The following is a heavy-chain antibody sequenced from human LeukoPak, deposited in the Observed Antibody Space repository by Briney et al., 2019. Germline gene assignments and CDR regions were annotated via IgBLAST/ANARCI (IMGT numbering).Heavy chain of an antibody. V-gene: IGHV3-53*01. CDR3: ARYGYNYYFDY. Sequence: GGPLRLSCAASGFTVSSNYMSWVRQAPGKGLEWVSVIYSGGSAYYANSVKGRFTISRDNSKNTLYLQMNGLRAEDTAVYFCARYGYNYYFDYWGQGTLVTVSS. J-gene: IGHJ4*02. D-gene: IGHD5-24*01. CDR2: IYSGGSA. CDR1: GFTVSSNY.